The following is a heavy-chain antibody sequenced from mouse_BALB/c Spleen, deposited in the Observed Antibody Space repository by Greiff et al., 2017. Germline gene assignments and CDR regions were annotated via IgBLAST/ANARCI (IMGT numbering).Heavy chain of an antibody. CDR3: ARDGGGNYWFAY. D-gene: IGHD2-1*01. CDR1: GFTFSDYY. J-gene: IGHJ3*01. Sequence: EVHLVESGGGLVKPGGSLKLSCAASGFTFSDYYMYWVRQTPEKRLEWVATISDGGSYTYYPDSVKGRFTISRDNAKNNLYLQMSSLRSEDTAMYYCARDGGGNYWFAYWGQGTLVTVSA. V-gene: IGHV5-4*02. CDR2: ISDGGSYT.